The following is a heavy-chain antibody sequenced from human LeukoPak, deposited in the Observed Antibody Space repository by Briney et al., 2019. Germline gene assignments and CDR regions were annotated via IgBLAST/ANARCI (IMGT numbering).Heavy chain of an antibody. J-gene: IGHJ5*02. D-gene: IGHD1-1*01. CDR2: IYYSGST. Sequence: KPSETLSLTCTVSGGSISSGGYYWSWIRQHPGKGLEWIGYIYYSGSTYYNPSLKSRVTISVDTSKNQFSLKLSSVPAADTAVYYCAREMEGRTVNWFDPWGQGTLVTVSS. V-gene: IGHV4-31*03. CDR1: GGSISSGGYY. CDR3: AREMEGRTVNWFDP.